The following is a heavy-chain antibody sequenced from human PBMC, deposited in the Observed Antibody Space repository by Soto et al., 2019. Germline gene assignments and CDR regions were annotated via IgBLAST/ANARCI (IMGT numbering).Heavy chain of an antibody. CDR1: GGSISSYY. J-gene: IGHJ5*02. V-gene: IGHV4-59*01. D-gene: IGHD6-13*01. Sequence: SETLSLTCTVSGGSISSYYWSWIRQPPGKGLEWIGYIYYSGSTNYNPSLKSRVTISVDTSKNQFSLKLSSVTAADTAVYYCARSDYSSSFGWFDPWGQGTLVTVSS. CDR2: IYYSGST. CDR3: ARSDYSSSFGWFDP.